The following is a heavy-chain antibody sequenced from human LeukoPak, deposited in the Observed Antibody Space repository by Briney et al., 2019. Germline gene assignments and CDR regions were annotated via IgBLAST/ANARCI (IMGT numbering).Heavy chain of an antibody. CDR1: GFTFTSSA. Sequence: GASVKVSCKASGFTFTSSAVQWVRQARGQRLEWIGWIVVGSGNTNYAQKFQERVTITRDMSTSTAYMELSSLRSEDTAVYYCAAEGLGEQWLVNDYWGQGTLVTVSS. D-gene: IGHD6-19*01. CDR2: IVVGSGNT. CDR3: AAEGLGEQWLVNDY. V-gene: IGHV1-58*01. J-gene: IGHJ4*02.